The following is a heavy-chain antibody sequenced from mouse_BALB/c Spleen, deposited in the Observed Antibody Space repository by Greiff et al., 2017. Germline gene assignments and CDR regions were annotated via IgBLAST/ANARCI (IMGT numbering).Heavy chain of an antibody. D-gene: IGHD1-1*01. CDR1: GYSFTSYW. Sequence: VQLQPSGTVLGRPGASGKMSCQASGYSFTSYWLHWGKQRPGQGLEWIGAISPGNSDTCYNQKFKGKAHLTAVTSASTAYMELSSLTNEDSAVYYSTRDYYCSSLYWGQGTTLTVSS. CDR3: TRDYYCSSLY. J-gene: IGHJ2*01. V-gene: IGHV1-5*01. CDR2: ISPGNSDT.